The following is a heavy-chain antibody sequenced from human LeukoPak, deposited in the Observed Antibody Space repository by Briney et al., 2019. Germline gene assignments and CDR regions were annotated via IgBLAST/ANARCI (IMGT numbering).Heavy chain of an antibody. CDR3: AKGYSSGYYYSETFDY. Sequence: GGSLRLSCAASGFTFSSYAMSWVRQAPGKGLEWVSAISGSGGSTYYADSVKGRFTISRDNSKNTLYLLMNSLRSEDTAVYYCAKGYSSGYYYSETFDYWGQGTLVTVSS. CDR1: GFTFSSYA. CDR2: ISGSGGST. J-gene: IGHJ4*02. D-gene: IGHD3-22*01. V-gene: IGHV3-23*01.